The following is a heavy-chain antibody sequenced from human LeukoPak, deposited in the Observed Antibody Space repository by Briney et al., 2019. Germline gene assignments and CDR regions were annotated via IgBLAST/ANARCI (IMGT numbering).Heavy chain of an antibody. J-gene: IGHJ3*01. CDR2: IRPDGTIK. CDR3: VRDTSPAESRLAYDAFDL. V-gene: IGHV3-7*01. Sequence: PGGSLRLSCTASRITLRSNWMTWVRQAPGKGLEWVANIRPDGTIKHYLDSVNGRFTISRDNAKNSLYLQMDSLRGEDTAVYYCVRDTSPAESRLAYDAFDLWGQGTMVTVSS. D-gene: IGHD6-19*01. CDR1: RITLRSNW.